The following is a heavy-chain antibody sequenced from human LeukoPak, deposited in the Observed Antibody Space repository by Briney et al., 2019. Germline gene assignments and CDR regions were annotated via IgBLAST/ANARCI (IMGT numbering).Heavy chain of an antibody. J-gene: IGHJ6*02. V-gene: IGHV3-30*03. Sequence: GRSLRLSCEASGFTFSYYGLHWVRQAPGKGLEWVALISYDGNNKDYADSVKGRFTISRDNSKNTLYLQMNSLRAEDTAVYYCARGHPSLGYGMDVWGQGTTVTVSS. CDR2: ISYDGNNK. CDR3: ARGHPSLGYGMDV. CDR1: GFTFSYYG. D-gene: IGHD6-6*01.